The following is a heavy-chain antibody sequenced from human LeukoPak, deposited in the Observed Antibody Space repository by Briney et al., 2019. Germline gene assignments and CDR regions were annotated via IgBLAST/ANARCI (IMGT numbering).Heavy chain of an antibody. CDR3: GGRGF. V-gene: IGHV4-59*08. J-gene: IGHJ4*02. D-gene: IGHD3-10*01. Sequence: SETLSLTCTVSGGSISNYYWSWIRQPPGKGLEWIGYIYYSGTTNYNPSLKGRLTISVDTSNSQFSLTVRSVTAADTAVYYCGGRGFWGQGTLVTVSS. CDR1: GGSISNYY. CDR2: IYYSGTT.